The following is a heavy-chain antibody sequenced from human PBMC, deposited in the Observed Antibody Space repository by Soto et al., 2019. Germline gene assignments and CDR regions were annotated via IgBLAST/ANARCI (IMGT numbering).Heavy chain of an antibody. CDR1: GGSINNYY. J-gene: IGHJ6*02. Sequence: HVQVQESGPGLVKPSETLSLTCTVSGGSINNYYWSWIRQPPGKGLEWIAYIYYSGSTNYNPSFNSRVIXXVXTXXNQFPLKLRSLTAADTAVYYCARWHSSSGCYGMDVWGQGTTVTVSS. V-gene: IGHV4-59*01. D-gene: IGHD6-25*01. CDR3: ARWHSSSGCYGMDV. CDR2: IYYSGST.